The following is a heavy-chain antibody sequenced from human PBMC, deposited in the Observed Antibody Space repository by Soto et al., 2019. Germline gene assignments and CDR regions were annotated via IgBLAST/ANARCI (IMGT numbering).Heavy chain of an antibody. CDR3: AREEAAAGTWDYYYYYGMDV. J-gene: IGHJ6*02. D-gene: IGHD6-13*01. CDR1: GDTFTSYA. V-gene: IGHV1-3*01. CDR2: INAGNGNT. Sequence: QVQLVQSGAEVKKPGASVKVSCKASGDTFTSYAMHWVRQAPGQRLEWMGWINAGNGNTKYSQKFQGRVTITRDTSASTAYMELSSLRSEDTAVYYCAREEAAAGTWDYYYYYGMDVWGQGTTVTVSS.